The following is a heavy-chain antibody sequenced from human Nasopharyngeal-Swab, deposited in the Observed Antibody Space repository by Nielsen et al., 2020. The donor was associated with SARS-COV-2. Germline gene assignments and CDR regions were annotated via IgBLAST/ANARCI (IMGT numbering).Heavy chain of an antibody. J-gene: IGHJ6*02. CDR2: ISYDGSKK. Sequence: GESPKISCAASGFTFSSYAMHWVRQAPGKGLEWVAVISYDGSKKYYADPVKGRFTISRDNSKNTLYLQMNSLRAEDTAVYYCARDQGSSWYTYYYYYGMDVWGQGTTVTVSS. V-gene: IGHV3-30-3*01. CDR1: GFTFSSYA. CDR3: ARDQGSSWYTYYYYYGMDV. D-gene: IGHD6-13*01.